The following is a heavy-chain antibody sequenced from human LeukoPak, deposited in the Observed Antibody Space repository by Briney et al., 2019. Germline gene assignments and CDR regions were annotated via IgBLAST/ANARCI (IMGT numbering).Heavy chain of an antibody. CDR1: GYTFTSYD. V-gene: IGHV1-8*01. D-gene: IGHD4-17*01. CDR2: MNPNSGNT. CDR3: ARQTTVTTGDY. J-gene: IGHJ4*02. Sequence: ASVKVSRKASGYTFTSYDINWVRQATGQGLEWMGWMNPNSGNTGYAQKFQGRVTMTRNTSISTAYMELSSLRPEDTAVYYCARQTTVTTGDYWGQGTLVTVSS.